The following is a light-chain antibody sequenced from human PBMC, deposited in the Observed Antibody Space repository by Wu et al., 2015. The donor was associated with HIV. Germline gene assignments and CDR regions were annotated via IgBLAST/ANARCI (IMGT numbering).Light chain of an antibody. CDR2: AAS. CDR3: QQTYTIQWT. J-gene: IGKJ1*01. V-gene: IGKV1-39*01. Sequence: DIQMTQSASSLSASVGDRVAVTCRASQRISTSLNWFQQKPGKAPKLLIYAASNLQGGSHQGSVAVDLGQISLSPSAASNLNDSATYFCQQTYTIQWTFGQGTKVEIK. CDR1: QRISTS.